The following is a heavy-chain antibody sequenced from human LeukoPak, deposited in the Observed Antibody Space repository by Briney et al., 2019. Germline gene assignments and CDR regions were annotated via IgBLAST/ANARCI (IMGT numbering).Heavy chain of an antibody. CDR3: ARALYSSGYFDY. V-gene: IGHV3-53*01. J-gene: IGHJ4*02. CDR1: GFTVSSNY. CDR2: IYSGGST. D-gene: IGHD5-18*01. Sequence: PGGSLRLSCAASGFTVSSNYMSWVRQAPGKGLEWVSVIYSGGSTYYADSVKGRFTISRDNSKNTLYLQMNSLRAKDTAVYYCARALYSSGYFDYWGQGTLVTVSS.